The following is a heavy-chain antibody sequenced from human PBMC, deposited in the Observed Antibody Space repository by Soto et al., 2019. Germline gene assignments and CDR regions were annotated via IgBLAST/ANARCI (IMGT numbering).Heavy chain of an antibody. D-gene: IGHD3-16*01. Sequence: PGGSLRLSCAASGFTFSNYAMTWVRQGPGKGLERVSGISGSGGRSYYADSVKGRFTISRDNSKSTLYLQMNSLRAEDTAVYYYAIAYFVWSSEQPYYFDYWGQGTLVTVSS. CDR3: AIAYFVWSSEQPYYFDY. J-gene: IGHJ4*02. CDR1: GFTFSNYA. V-gene: IGHV3-23*01. CDR2: ISGSGGRS.